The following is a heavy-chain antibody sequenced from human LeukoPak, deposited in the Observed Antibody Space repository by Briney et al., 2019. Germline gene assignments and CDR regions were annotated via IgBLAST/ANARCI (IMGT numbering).Heavy chain of an antibody. CDR3: ARGEWELRQFDY. CDR2: IYYSGST. D-gene: IGHD1-26*01. J-gene: IGHJ4*02. Sequence: SETLSLTCTVSGGSISSSSYYWGWIRQPPGKGLEWIGSIYYSGSTYYNPSLKSRVTISVDTSKNQFSLKLSSVTAADTAVYYCARGEWELRQFDYWGQGTLVTVSS. CDR1: GGSISSSSYY. V-gene: IGHV4-39*01.